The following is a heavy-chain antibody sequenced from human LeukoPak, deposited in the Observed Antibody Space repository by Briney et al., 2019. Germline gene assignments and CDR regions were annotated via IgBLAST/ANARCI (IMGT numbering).Heavy chain of an antibody. CDR2: IYYSGST. J-gene: IGHJ4*02. D-gene: IGHD2-2*01. V-gene: IGHV4-39*01. Sequence: SETLFLTCTVSGGSISSSSYYWGWIRQPPGKGLEWIGSIYYSGSTYYNPSLKSRVTISVDTSKNQFSLKLSSVTAADTAVYYCARLYRPAAIDYWGQGTLVTVSS. CDR3: ARLYRPAAIDY. CDR1: GGSISSSSYY.